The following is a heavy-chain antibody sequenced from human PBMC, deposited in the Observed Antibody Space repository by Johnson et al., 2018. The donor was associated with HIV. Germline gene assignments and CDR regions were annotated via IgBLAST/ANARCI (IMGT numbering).Heavy chain of an antibody. CDR2: IKQDGSEK. Sequence: VQLVEYGGGLVQPGGSLRLSCAASGFTFSSYWMSWVRQAPGKGLEWVANIKQDGSEKYYVDSVKGRFTISRDNAKNSLYMQLNSMRAEDTAVYYCARVAGDQVVLDAFDIWGQGTMVTVSS. J-gene: IGHJ3*02. V-gene: IGHV3-7*01. D-gene: IGHD7-27*01. CDR1: GFTFSSYW. CDR3: ARVAGDQVVLDAFDI.